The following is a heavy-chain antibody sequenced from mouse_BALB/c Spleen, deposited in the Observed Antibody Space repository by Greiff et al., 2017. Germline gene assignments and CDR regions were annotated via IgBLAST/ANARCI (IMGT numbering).Heavy chain of an antibody. Sequence: VQLQQSGPGLVKPSQSLSLTCSVTGYSITSGYYWNWIRQFPGNKLEWMGYISYDGSNNYNPSLKNRISITRDTSKNQFFLKLNSVTTEDTATYYCARGQGYDDWYFDVWGAGTTVTVSS. J-gene: IGHJ1*01. CDR2: ISYDGSN. V-gene: IGHV3-6*02. CDR3: ARGQGYDDWYFDV. CDR1: GYSITSGYY. D-gene: IGHD2-2*01.